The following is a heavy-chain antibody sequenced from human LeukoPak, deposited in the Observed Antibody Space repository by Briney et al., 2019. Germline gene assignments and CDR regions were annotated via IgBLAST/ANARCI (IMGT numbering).Heavy chain of an antibody. Sequence: SETLSLTCTVSGGSISSYYWSWIRQPPGKGLEWIGYIFYSGSTNYNPSLKSRVTISVDTSKSQFSLRLSSVTAADTAVYYCARVVYSGYDFRGAMDVWGKGTTVTVSS. J-gene: IGHJ6*03. D-gene: IGHD5-12*01. CDR2: IFYSGST. CDR3: ARVVYSGYDFRGAMDV. CDR1: GGSISSYY. V-gene: IGHV4-59*01.